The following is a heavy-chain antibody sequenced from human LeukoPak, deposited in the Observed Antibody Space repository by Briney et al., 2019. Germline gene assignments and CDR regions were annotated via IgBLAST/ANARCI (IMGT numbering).Heavy chain of an antibody. J-gene: IGHJ6*03. CDR1: GYTFTGYY. CDR2: INPNSGGT. Sequence: GASVKVSCKASGYTFTGYYMHWVRQAPGQGLEGMGWINPNSGGTNYAQKFQGRVTMTRDTSISTAYMELSRLRSDDTAVYYCARVWFGELSGGFYYYYMDVWGKGTTVTVSS. CDR3: ARVWFGELSGGFYYYYMDV. D-gene: IGHD3-10*01. V-gene: IGHV1-2*02.